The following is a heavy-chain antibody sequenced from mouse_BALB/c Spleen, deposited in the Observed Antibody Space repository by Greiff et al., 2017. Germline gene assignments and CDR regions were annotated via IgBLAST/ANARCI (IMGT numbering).Heavy chain of an antibody. Sequence: DVKLQESGPGLVKPSQSLSLTCTVTGYSITSDYAWNWIRQFPGNKLEWMGYISYSGSTSYNPSLKSRISITRDTSKNQFFLQLNSVTTEDTATYYCARVYGSSYYFDYWGQGTTLTVSS. CDR1: GYSITSDYA. D-gene: IGHD1-1*01. CDR3: ARVYGSSYYFDY. CDR2: ISYSGST. J-gene: IGHJ2*01. V-gene: IGHV3-2*02.